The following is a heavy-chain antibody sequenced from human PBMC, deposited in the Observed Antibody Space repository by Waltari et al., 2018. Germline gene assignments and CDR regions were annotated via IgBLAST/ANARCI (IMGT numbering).Heavy chain of an antibody. Sequence: QVQLQESGPGLVKPSETLSLTCAVSGYSISSGYYWGWIRQPPGKGMEWIGSIYHCGSTYYTPSLKSRVTISVDTSKNQFSLKLSSVTAADTAVYYCARRAAIAATGPTYYMDVWGKGTTVTVSS. D-gene: IGHD6-13*01. CDR1: GYSISSGYY. V-gene: IGHV4-38-2*01. CDR2: IYHCGST. CDR3: ARRAAIAATGPTYYMDV. J-gene: IGHJ6*03.